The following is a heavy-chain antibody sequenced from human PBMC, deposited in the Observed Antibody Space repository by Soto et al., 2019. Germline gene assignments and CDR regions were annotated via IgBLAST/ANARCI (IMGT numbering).Heavy chain of an antibody. V-gene: IGHV4-39*01. CDR3: ARHGSY. CDR1: GVSISTSSYY. Sequence: TLSLTCTVSGVSISTSSYYWGWIRQTPGKVLEWIGTIYFSGTTYYNPSLKSRVTISADRSKNQFSLNLTSVTAADTAVYYCARHGSYWGQGTLVTVSS. J-gene: IGHJ4*02. CDR2: IYFSGTT.